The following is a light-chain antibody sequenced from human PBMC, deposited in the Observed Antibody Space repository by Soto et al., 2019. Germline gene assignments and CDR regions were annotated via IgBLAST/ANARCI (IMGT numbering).Light chain of an antibody. Sequence: EIVMTQSPAALSLSAGERATLSCRASQSVSSNLAWYQQKPGQAPRLLIYGASTRATGIPARFSGSGSGTEFTLTISSLQSEDFAVYYCQQYNNWPGTFGQGTKVDI. CDR3: QQYNNWPGT. CDR2: GAS. CDR1: QSVSSN. J-gene: IGKJ1*01. V-gene: IGKV3-15*01.